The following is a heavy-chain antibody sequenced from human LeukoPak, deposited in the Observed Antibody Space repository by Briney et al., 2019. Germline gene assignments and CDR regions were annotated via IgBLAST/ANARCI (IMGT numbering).Heavy chain of an antibody. CDR3: ARVVFSVGWLVTAIPVFDY. D-gene: IGHD2-21*02. Sequence: SQTLSLTCTVSGGSISSGDYYWRWIRQPPGTGLEWIGYIYYSGSTYYNPSLKSRVTISVDTSENQFSLKLSSVTAADTAVYYCARVVFSVGWLVTAIPVFDYWGQGTLVTVSS. CDR2: IYYSGST. CDR1: GGSISSGDYY. J-gene: IGHJ4*02. V-gene: IGHV4-30-4*01.